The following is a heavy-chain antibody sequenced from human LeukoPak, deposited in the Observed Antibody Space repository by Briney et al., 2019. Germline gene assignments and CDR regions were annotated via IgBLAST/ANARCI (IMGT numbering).Heavy chain of an antibody. CDR3: ARKPNAVYWFDP. D-gene: IGHD4/OR15-4a*01. J-gene: IGHJ5*02. Sequence: PSDTLSLTCAVSGYSISSDNWWGWIRQPPGKGLEWIGYIHYSGITYYSPSLKSRVTLPVDTSKNQFSLRLSSVTAVDTAVYYCARKPNAVYWFDPWGQGTLVTVSS. CDR1: GYSISSDNW. V-gene: IGHV4-28*01. CDR2: IHYSGIT.